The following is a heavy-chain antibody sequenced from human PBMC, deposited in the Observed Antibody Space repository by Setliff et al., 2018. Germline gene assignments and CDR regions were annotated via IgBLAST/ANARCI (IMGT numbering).Heavy chain of an antibody. D-gene: IGHD1-1*01. CDR1: GNGFTDLW. CDR3: ARNNGNYILDS. CDR2: IHPADYDT. J-gene: IGHJ4*02. V-gene: IGHV5-51*01. Sequence: PGESLKISCKVSGNGFTDLWIAWVRQTPGKGLEWMGIIHPADYDTRYSPSLQGRFTISRDNAKNTVYLQMNSLRGDDTAVYYCARNNGNYILDSWGQGTLVTVSS.